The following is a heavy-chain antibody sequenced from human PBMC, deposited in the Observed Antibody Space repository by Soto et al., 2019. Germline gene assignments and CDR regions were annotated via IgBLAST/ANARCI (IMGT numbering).Heavy chain of an antibody. CDR1: GGTFSSYA. CDR3: ARGYDSSGYYYNWFDP. CDR2: IIPIFGTA. V-gene: IGHV1-69*12. Sequence: QVQLVQSGAEVKKPGSSVKVSCKASGGTFSSYAISWVRQAPGQGLKWMGGIIPIFGTANYAQKFQGRVTITADESTSTAYMELSSLRSEDTAVYYCARGYDSSGYYYNWFDPWGQGTLVTVSS. D-gene: IGHD3-22*01. J-gene: IGHJ5*02.